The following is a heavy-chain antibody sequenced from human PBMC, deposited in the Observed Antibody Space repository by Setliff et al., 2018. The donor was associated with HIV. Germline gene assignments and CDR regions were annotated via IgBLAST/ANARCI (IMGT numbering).Heavy chain of an antibody. J-gene: IGHJ4*02. Sequence: ASVKVSCKTSGYAFTSYHIHWVRQAPGQGLEWMGKIFVGDSTTHYAQKFQDRVTLTSDTSTNTVYMELSSLRSEDTAVYYCAREGPKTYYFDYWGQGTLVTVS. CDR1: GYAFTSYH. CDR3: AREGPKTYYFDY. V-gene: IGHV1-46*01. CDR2: IFVGDSTT.